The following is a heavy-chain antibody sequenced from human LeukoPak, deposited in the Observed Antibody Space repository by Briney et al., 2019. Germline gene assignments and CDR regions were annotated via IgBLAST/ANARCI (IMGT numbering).Heavy chain of an antibody. CDR2: IYHSGST. Sequence: SETLSLTCTVSGGSISSYYWGWIRQPPGKGLEWIGSIYHSGSTYYNPSLKSRVTISVDTSKNQFSLKLSSVTAADTAVYYCARPRYYDRGFAFDIWGQGTMVTVSS. CDR3: ARPRYYDRGFAFDI. J-gene: IGHJ3*02. V-gene: IGHV4-38-2*02. D-gene: IGHD3-22*01. CDR1: GGSISSYY.